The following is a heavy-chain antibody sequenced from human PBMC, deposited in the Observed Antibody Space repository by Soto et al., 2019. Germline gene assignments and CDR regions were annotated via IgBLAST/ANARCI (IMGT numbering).Heavy chain of an antibody. CDR3: ARGIATGQLDP. V-gene: IGHV1-3*01. D-gene: IGHD2-15*01. CDR1: GYTFTRYT. Sequence: APVKVSCKASGYTFTRYTMNWVRQAPGQRLEWMGWINPDNGNTKSSQKFQDRVIITRDTSASTAYMDLSSLRSEDTAVYYCARGIATGQLDPWGQGTRVTVSS. J-gene: IGHJ5*02. CDR2: INPDNGNT.